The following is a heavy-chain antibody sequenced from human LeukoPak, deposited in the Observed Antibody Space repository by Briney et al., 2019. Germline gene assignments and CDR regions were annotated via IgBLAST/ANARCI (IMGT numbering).Heavy chain of an antibody. Sequence: ASVKVSCKPSGYTFTGYYMHWVRQAPGQGLEWMGWINPNSGGTNYAQKFQGRVTMTRDTSISTAYMELSRLRSDDTAVYYCARTSRSRPRFYMNVWGKGTTVTVSS. CDR3: ARTSRSRPRFYMNV. CDR2: INPNSGGT. CDR1: GYTFTGYY. J-gene: IGHJ6*03. V-gene: IGHV1-2*02. D-gene: IGHD1-1*01.